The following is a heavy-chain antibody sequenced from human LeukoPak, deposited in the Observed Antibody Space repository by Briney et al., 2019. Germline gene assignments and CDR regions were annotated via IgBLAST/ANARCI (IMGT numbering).Heavy chain of an antibody. CDR2: IYYSRST. CDR1: GGSISGSSYY. D-gene: IGHD5-12*01. CDR3: RLQLNYDY. Sequence: PSETLSLTCTVSGGSISGSSYYWGWIRQTPGKGLEWIGTIYYSRSTYYSPSLKSRVTISVDTSKSRFSLKLSSVTAADTAVYYCRLQLNYDYWGQGTLVTVSS. J-gene: IGHJ4*02. V-gene: IGHV4-39*01.